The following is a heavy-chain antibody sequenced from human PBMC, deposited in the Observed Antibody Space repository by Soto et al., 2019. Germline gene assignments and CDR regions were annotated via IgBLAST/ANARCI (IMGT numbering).Heavy chain of an antibody. CDR3: ARDHSSGWYYFDY. V-gene: IGHV3-21*01. CDR1: GFTFSSYS. Sequence: EVQLEESGGGLVKPGGSLRLSCAASGFTFSSYSMNWVRQAPGKGLEWVSSISSSSSYIYYADSVKGRFTISRDNAKNSLYLQMNSLRAEDTAVYYCARDHSSGWYYFDYWGQGTLVTVSS. CDR2: ISSSSSYI. D-gene: IGHD6-19*01. J-gene: IGHJ4*02.